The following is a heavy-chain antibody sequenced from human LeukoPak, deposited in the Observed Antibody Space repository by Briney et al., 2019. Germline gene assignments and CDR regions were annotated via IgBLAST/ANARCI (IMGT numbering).Heavy chain of an antibody. CDR2: IYHSGST. J-gene: IGHJ6*03. Sequence: PSETLSLTCTVSGGSISSSSYYWGWIRQPPGKGLEWIGSIYHSGSTYYNPSLKSRVTISVDTSKNQFSLKLSSVTAADTAVYYCARGDRSGYYFHYYYYMDVWGQGTMVTVSS. CDR1: GGSISSSSYY. D-gene: IGHD3-22*01. V-gene: IGHV4-39*07. CDR3: ARGDRSGYYFHYYYYMDV.